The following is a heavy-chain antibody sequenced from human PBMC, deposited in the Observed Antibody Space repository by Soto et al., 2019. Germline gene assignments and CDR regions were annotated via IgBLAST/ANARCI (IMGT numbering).Heavy chain of an antibody. V-gene: IGHV3-21*06. CDR2: ISSTTNYI. Sequence: GGSLRLSCAASGFTFTRYSMNWVRQAPGKGLEWVASISSTTNYIYYGDSMKGRFTITRDNAKNSLYLEMNSLRAEDTAVYYCARESEDLTSNFDYWGQGTLVTVSS. CDR3: ARESEDLTSNFDY. CDR1: GFTFTRYS. J-gene: IGHJ4*02.